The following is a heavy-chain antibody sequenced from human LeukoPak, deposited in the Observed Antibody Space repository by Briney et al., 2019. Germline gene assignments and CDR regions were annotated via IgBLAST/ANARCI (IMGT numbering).Heavy chain of an antibody. CDR2: ISGSGGST. V-gene: IGHV3-23*01. CDR1: GFTFSSYA. D-gene: IGHD4-17*01. J-gene: IGHJ4*02. Sequence: GGSLRLSCAASGFTFSSYAMSWVRQAPGKGLEWVSAISGSGGSTYYADSVKGRFTISRDNAKNSLFLQMNSLRAEDTAVYYCARVDGDYDYFDYWGQGTLVTVSS. CDR3: ARVDGDYDYFDY.